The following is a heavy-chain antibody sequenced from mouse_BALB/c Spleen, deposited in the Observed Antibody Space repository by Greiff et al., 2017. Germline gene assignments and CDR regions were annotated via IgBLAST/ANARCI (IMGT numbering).Heavy chain of an antibody. Sequence: EVQLVESGGGLVKPGGSLKLSCAASGFTFSSYAMSWVRQTPEKRLEWVATISSGGSYTYYPDSVKGRFTISRDNAKNTLYLQMSSLRSEDTAMYYCARGEGSSGPFAYWGQGTLATVSA. CDR2: ISSGGSYT. CDR3: ARGEGSSGPFAY. V-gene: IGHV5-9-3*01. J-gene: IGHJ3*01. CDR1: GFTFSSYA. D-gene: IGHD3-1*01.